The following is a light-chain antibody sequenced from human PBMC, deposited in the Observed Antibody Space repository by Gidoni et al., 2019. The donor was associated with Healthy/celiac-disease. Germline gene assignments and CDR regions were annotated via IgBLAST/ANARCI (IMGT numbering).Light chain of an antibody. CDR2: AAS. CDR3: QQSYSTPRGT. V-gene: IGKV1-39*01. J-gene: IGKJ4*01. CDR1: QSISSY. Sequence: DIQMTQSPSSLSASVGDRVTITCRASQSISSYLNWYQQKPGKAPKLLIYAASSLQSGVPSRFSGSGAWTDFTLTIISLQPEDFATYYCQQSYSTPRGTFGGGTKVEIK.